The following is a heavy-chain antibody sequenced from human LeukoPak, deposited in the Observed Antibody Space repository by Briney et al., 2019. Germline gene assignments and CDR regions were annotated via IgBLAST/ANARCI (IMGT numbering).Heavy chain of an antibody. CDR3: AGQQQLALIDY. Sequence: PSETLSLTCTVSGGSISSSSYYWGWIRQPPGKGLEWIGSIYYSGSTNYNPSLKSRVTISVDTSKNQFSLKLSSVTAADTAVYYCAGQQQLALIDYWGQGTLVTVSS. CDR2: IYYSGST. D-gene: IGHD6-13*01. CDR1: GGSISSSSYY. J-gene: IGHJ4*02. V-gene: IGHV4-39*07.